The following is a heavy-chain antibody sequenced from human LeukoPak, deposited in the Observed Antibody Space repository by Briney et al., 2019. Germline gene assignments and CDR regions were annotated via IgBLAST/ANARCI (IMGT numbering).Heavy chain of an antibody. CDR2: ISSSSSYI. CDR1: GFTFSSYS. CDR3: ARGGHDYVWGSYRYSRPNDY. V-gene: IGHV3-21*01. J-gene: IGHJ4*02. D-gene: IGHD3-16*02. Sequence: GGSLRLSCAASGFTFSSYSMNWVRQAPGKGLEWVSSISSSSSYIYYADSVKGRFTISRDNAKNSLYLQMNSLRAEDTAVYYCARGGHDYVWGSYRYSRPNDYWGQGTLVTVSS.